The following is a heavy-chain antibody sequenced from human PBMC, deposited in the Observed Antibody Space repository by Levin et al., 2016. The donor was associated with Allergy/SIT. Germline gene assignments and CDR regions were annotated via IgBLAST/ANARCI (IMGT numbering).Heavy chain of an antibody. Sequence: SETLSLTCAVYGGSFSGYYWSWIRQPPGKGLEWIGEINHSGSTNYNPSLKSRVTISVDTSKNQFSLKLSSVTAADTAVYYCARGQRRAFDYWGQGTLVTVSS. CDR3: ARGQRRAFDY. CDR2: INHSGST. D-gene: IGHD5-24*01. J-gene: IGHJ4*02. CDR1: GGSFSGYY. V-gene: IGHV4-34*01.